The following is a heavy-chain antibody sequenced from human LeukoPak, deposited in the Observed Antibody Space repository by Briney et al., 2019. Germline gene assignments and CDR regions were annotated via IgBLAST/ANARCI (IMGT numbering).Heavy chain of an antibody. CDR3: ARAAPGAYYDSSGYYYNY. CDR1: GFTFDDYG. D-gene: IGHD3-22*01. CDR2: INWNGGST. Sequence: GGSLRLSCAASGFTFDDYGMSWVRQAPGKGLEWVSGINWNGGSTGYADSVKGRFTISRDNAKNSLYLQMNSLRAEDTALYYCARAAPGAYYDSSGYYYNYWGQGTLVTVSS. V-gene: IGHV3-20*04. J-gene: IGHJ4*02.